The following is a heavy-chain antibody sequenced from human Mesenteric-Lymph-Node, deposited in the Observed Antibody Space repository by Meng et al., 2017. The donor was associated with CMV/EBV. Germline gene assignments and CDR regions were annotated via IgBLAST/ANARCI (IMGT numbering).Heavy chain of an antibody. D-gene: IGHD3-22*01. CDR1: GFTFSNAW. CDR2: ISYDGSNK. CDR3: ARLPFYYYDSSINDAFDI. V-gene: IGHV3-30-3*01. J-gene: IGHJ3*02. Sequence: GESLKISCAASGFTFSNAWMSWVRQAPGKGLEWVAVISYDGSNKYYADSVKGRFTISRDNSKNTLYLQMNSLRAEDTAVYYCARLPFYYYDSSINDAFDIWGRGTMVTVSS.